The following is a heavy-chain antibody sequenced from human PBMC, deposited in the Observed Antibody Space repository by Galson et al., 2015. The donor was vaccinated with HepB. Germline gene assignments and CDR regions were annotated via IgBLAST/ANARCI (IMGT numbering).Heavy chain of an antibody. Sequence: SVKVSCKASGGTFSSYAISWVRQAPGQGLEWMGRIIPILGIANYAQKFQGRVTITADKSTSTAYMELSSLRSEDTAVYYCAGGDIVATITGGYSYGTGFDYWGQGTLVTVSS. D-gene: IGHD5-12*01. CDR1: GGTFSSYA. V-gene: IGHV1-69*04. J-gene: IGHJ4*02. CDR3: AGGDIVATITGGYSYGTGFDY. CDR2: IIPILGIA.